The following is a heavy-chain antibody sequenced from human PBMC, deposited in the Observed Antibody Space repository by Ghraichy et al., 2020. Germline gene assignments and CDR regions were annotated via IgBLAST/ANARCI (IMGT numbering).Heavy chain of an antibody. CDR1: GFTFSSYS. Sequence: GESLNISCAASGFTFSSYSMNWVRQAPGKGLEWVSSISSSSSYIYYADSVKGRFTISRDNAKNSLYLQMNSLRAEDTAVYYCARDPDYGMDVWGQGTTVTVSS. CDR2: ISSSSSYI. V-gene: IGHV3-21*01. CDR3: ARDPDYGMDV. J-gene: IGHJ6*02.